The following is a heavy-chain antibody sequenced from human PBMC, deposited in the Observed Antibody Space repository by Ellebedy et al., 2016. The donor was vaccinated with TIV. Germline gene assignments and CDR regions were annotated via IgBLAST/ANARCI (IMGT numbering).Heavy chain of an antibody. V-gene: IGHV3-23*01. CDR2: IDFSGGST. Sequence: GGSLRLSCAASGFTFSSYGMSWVRQAPGKGLVWVSGIDFSGGSTYYADSVKGRFTISRDNSKNTLYLQIYNLRPEDAAVYYCAKDRGSGDSEHYYGVDVWGPGTTVTVSS. CDR1: GFTFSSYG. D-gene: IGHD6-19*01. J-gene: IGHJ6*02. CDR3: AKDRGSGDSEHYYGVDV.